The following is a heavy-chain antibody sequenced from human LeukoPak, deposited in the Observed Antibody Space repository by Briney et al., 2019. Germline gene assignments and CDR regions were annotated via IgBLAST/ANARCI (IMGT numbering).Heavy chain of an antibody. CDR1: RFTFSSYF. V-gene: IGHV3-30*03. J-gene: IGHJ6*03. CDR2: ISYDESNK. Sequence: GGSLKLSCEASRFTFSSYFLHWIRQAPGKGLEWVAVISYDESNKNYADSVKGQFTISRDNSKSTLYLQMDSLRVGDTAVYYCARGLTDGMGYYYMDVWGRGTTVTVSS. D-gene: IGHD2-8*01. CDR3: ARGLTDGMGYYYMDV.